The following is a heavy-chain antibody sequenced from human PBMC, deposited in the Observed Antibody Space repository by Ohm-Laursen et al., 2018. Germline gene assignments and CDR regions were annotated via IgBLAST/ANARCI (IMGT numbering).Heavy chain of an antibody. CDR2: ISWNSGSI. D-gene: IGHD3-3*01. J-gene: IGHJ4*02. CDR1: GFTFSSYA. V-gene: IGHV3-9*01. CDR3: AKDTFSVFGVVIFDY. Sequence: SLRLSCAASGFTFSSYAMSWVRQAPGKGLEWVSGISWNSGSIGYADSVKGRFTISRDNAKNSLYLQMNSLRAEDTALYYCAKDTFSVFGVVIFDYWGQGTLVTVSS.